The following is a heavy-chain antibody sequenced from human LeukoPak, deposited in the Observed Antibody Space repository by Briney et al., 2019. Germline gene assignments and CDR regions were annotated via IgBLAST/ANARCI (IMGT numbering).Heavy chain of an antibody. CDR2: IYSGGST. Sequence: GGSLRPSCAASGFTVSSNYMSWVRQAPGKGLEWVSIIYSGGSTYYADSVKGRFTISRDNSKNTMYLQMNSLRAEDTAVYYCARDADYGGDSLGYFDYWGQGTLVTVSS. CDR1: GFTVSSNY. D-gene: IGHD4-23*01. CDR3: ARDADYGGDSLGYFDY. V-gene: IGHV3-53*01. J-gene: IGHJ4*02.